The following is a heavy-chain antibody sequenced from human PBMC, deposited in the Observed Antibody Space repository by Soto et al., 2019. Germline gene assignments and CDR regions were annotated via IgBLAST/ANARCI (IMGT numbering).Heavy chain of an antibody. V-gene: IGHV5-51*01. CDR2: IHPGDSDT. J-gene: IGHJ5*02. Sequence: PGESLKISCKGSGYSFTSYWIGWVRQMPGKGLEWMGIIHPGDSDTRYSPSFQGQVTISADKSISTAYLQWSSLKASDTAMYYCARHEGAYCGGDCYSGWFDPWGQGTLVTVSS. CDR3: ARHEGAYCGGDCYSGWFDP. CDR1: GYSFTSYW. D-gene: IGHD2-21*02.